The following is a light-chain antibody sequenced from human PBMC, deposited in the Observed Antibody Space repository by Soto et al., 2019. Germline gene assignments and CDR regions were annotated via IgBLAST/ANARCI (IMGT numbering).Light chain of an antibody. V-gene: IGKV1-5*03. CDR3: LQYNSYSTWT. CDR1: QSISSW. Sequence: DIQMTQSPSTLSASVGDRVTITCRASQSISSWLAWYQQKPGKAPKLLIYKASSLESGVPFTFSGSGSGTEFPLIISILQPDDFASYYCLQYNSYSTWTFGHGTKVEI. J-gene: IGKJ1*01. CDR2: KAS.